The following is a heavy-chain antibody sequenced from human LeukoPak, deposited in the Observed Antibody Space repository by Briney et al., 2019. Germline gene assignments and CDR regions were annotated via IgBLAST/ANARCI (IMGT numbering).Heavy chain of an antibody. CDR3: AKGPYSSGWYGDY. D-gene: IGHD6-19*01. Sequence: PGGSLRLSCAASGFTFSSYAMSWVRQAPGKGLEWGSAISGSGGGTYYADSVKGRFTISRDNSKNTLYPQMNSLRAEDTAVYYCAKGPYSSGWYGDYWGQGTLVTVSS. J-gene: IGHJ4*02. V-gene: IGHV3-23*01. CDR2: ISGSGGGT. CDR1: GFTFSSYA.